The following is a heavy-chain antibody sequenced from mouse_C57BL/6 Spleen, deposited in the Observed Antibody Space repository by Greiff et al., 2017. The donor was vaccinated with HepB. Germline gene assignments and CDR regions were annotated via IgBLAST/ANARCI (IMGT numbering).Heavy chain of an antibody. CDR3: ASHRGDNYYAMDY. CDR1: GFTFSSYG. V-gene: IGHV5-6*01. Sequence: EVKVVESGGDLVKPGGSLKLSCAASGFTFSSYGMSWVRQTPDKRLEWVATISSGGSYTYYPDSVKGRFTISRDNAKNTLYLQMSSLKSEDTAMYYCASHRGDNYYAMDYWGQGTSVTVSS. J-gene: IGHJ4*01. D-gene: IGHD3-3*01. CDR2: ISSGGSYT.